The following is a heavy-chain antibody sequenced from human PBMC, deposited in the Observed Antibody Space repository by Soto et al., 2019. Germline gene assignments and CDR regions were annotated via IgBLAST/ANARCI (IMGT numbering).Heavy chain of an antibody. CDR3: ASFVRDGYIA. D-gene: IGHD5-12*01. J-gene: IGHJ5*02. Sequence: SETLSLTCTVSGGSISSYYWSWIRQPPGKGLERIGYIYYSGSTNYNPSLKSRVTISVDTSKNQFSLKLSSVTAADTAVYYCASFVRDGYIAWGQGTLVTVSS. CDR2: IYYSGST. V-gene: IGHV4-59*01. CDR1: GGSISSYY.